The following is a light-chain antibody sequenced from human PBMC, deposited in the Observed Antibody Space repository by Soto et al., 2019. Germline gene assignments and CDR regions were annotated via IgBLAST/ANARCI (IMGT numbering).Light chain of an antibody. J-gene: IGLJ3*02. V-gene: IGLV2-8*01. CDR3: TSYVGSNIWV. Sequence: QSALTQPPSASGSPGQSVTLSCTGTSSDVGVYKYVSWYQQDPGKAPKLMIYEVSKRPSGVPDRFSGSKSSNTASLTVSGLQAEDEADYYCTSYVGSNIWVFGGGTKVTVL. CDR2: EVS. CDR1: SSDVGVYKY.